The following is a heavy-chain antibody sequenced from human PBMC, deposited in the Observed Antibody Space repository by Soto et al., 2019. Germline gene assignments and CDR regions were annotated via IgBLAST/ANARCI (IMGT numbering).Heavy chain of an antibody. D-gene: IGHD3-10*01. Sequence: PSETLSLTCAVYGESFSDYYWSWIRQPPGGGLEWIGYMYHSGTFLKSPSLKTRLTMSLDMSKNQFSLTLNSMTAADTAVYYCARAQFYSGSGNYNNLMFDAWGQGIQVTVSS. CDR2: MYHSGTF. CDR3: ARAQFYSGSGNYNNLMFDA. CDR1: GESFSDYY. V-gene: IGHV4-34*11. J-gene: IGHJ5*02.